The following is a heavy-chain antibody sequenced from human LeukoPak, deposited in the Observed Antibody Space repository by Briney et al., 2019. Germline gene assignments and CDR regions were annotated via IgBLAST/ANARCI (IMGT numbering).Heavy chain of an antibody. CDR2: IYYSGST. Sequence: SETLSLTCTVSGGSISSGGYYWSWIRQHPGKGLEWIGYIYYSGSTYYNPSLKSRVTISVDTSKNQFSLKLSSVTAADTAVYYCARDHWMTTVTSGFDPWGQGTLVAVSS. D-gene: IGHD4-17*01. CDR1: GGSISSGGYY. V-gene: IGHV4-31*03. J-gene: IGHJ5*02. CDR3: ARDHWMTTVTSGFDP.